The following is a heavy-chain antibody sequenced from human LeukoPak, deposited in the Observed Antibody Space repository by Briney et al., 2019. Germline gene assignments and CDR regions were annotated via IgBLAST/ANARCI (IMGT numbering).Heavy chain of an antibody. V-gene: IGHV1-24*01. Sequence: GASVKVSCKVSGYTLTELSMHWVRQAPGKGLEWMGGFDPEDGETIYAQKFQGRVTMTEDTSTDTAYMELSSLRSEDTAVYYCATTYWIQLWPRNPNAFDIWGQGTMVTVSS. CDR1: GYTLTELS. D-gene: IGHD5-18*01. CDR2: FDPEDGET. CDR3: ATTYWIQLWPRNPNAFDI. J-gene: IGHJ3*02.